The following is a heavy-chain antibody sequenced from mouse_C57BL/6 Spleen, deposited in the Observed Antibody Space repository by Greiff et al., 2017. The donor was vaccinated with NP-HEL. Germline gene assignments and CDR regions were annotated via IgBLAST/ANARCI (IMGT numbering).Heavy chain of an antibody. J-gene: IGHJ4*01. CDR3: ARSYDYDVYYYAMDY. CDR2: INTSSGYT. D-gene: IGHD2-4*01. CDR1: GYTFTSYW. V-gene: IGHV1-7*01. Sequence: QVQLQQSGAELAKPGASVKLSCKASGYTFTSYWMHWVKQRPGQGLEWIGYINTSSGYTKYNQKFKDKATLTAYKSSSTAYMQLSSLTYEDSAVYYCARSYDYDVYYYAMDYWGQGTSVTVSS.